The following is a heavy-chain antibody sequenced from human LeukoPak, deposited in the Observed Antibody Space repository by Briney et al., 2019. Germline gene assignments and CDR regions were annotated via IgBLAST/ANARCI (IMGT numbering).Heavy chain of an antibody. D-gene: IGHD6-19*01. CDR2: ISGSCGST. Sequence: GGSLRLSCAASGFTFSSYAMSWVRQAPGKGREWVSAISGSCGSTYYADSVKGRFTISRDNSKNTLYRQMNSLRAEDTAVYYCAKGRYSSGWPFDYWGQGTLVTVSS. J-gene: IGHJ4*02. CDR1: GFTFSSYA. CDR3: AKGRYSSGWPFDY. V-gene: IGHV3-23*01.